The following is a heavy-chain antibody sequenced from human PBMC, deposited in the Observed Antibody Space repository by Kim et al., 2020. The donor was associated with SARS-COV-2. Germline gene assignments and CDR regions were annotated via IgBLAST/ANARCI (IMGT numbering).Heavy chain of an antibody. CDR1: GFTFSSYN. V-gene: IGHV3-21*01. CDR2: ISSSSSYI. J-gene: IGHJ5*02. Sequence: GGSLRLSCAASGFTFSSYNMNWVRQAPGKGLEWVSSISSSSSYIYYADSVKGRFTISRDNAKNSLYLQMNSLRDEDTAVYYCARDSYGDYANWFDHWGQGTLVTVSS. D-gene: IGHD4-17*01. CDR3: ARDSYGDYANWFDH.